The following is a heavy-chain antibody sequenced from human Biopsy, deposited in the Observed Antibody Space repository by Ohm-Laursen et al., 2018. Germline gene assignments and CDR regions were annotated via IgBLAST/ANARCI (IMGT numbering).Heavy chain of an antibody. V-gene: IGHV3-53*01. CDR2: LHDRGVT. J-gene: IGHJ6*02. Sequence: SLRLSCAASGITVNDHYMSWVRQAPGKGLEWVSSLHDRGVTYYADSVKGRFTISRDNSKNTLYLQMNGLRAEDTAVYFCQGGHLPPGQFYGVDAWGQGTTVTVSS. CDR3: QGGHLPPGQFYGVDA. CDR1: GITVNDHY. D-gene: IGHD3-16*01.